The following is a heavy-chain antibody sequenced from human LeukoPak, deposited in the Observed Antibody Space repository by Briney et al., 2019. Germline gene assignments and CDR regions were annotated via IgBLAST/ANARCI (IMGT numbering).Heavy chain of an antibody. D-gene: IGHD6-19*01. CDR2: INHSGST. V-gene: IGHV4-34*01. J-gene: IGHJ6*03. CDR3: ARRHGYSSGWYETKRYYYYYMDV. CDR1: GGSFSGYY. Sequence: PSETLSLTCAVYGGSFSGYYWSWIRQPPGKGLKWIGEINHSGSTNYNPSLKSRVTISVDTSKNQFSLKLSSVTAADTAVYYCARRHGYSSGWYETKRYYYYYMDVWGKGTTVTISS.